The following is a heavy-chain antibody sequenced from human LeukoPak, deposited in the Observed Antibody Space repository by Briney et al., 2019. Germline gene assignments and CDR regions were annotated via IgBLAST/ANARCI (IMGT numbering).Heavy chain of an antibody. CDR3: SRGLSDVY. CDR1: GDSISSSSSY. J-gene: IGHJ4*02. V-gene: IGHV4-39*07. CDR2: LSYSGST. Sequence: SETLSLTCTVSGDSISSSSSYWGWIRQPPGKGLEWVGSLSYSGSTYFNPSLKSRVTISLDTSKNQFSLKLTSVTAADTAVYYCSRGLSDVYWGQGTLVTVSS.